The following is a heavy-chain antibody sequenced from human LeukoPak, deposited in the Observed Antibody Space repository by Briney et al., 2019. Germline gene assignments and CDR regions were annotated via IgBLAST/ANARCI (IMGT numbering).Heavy chain of an antibody. CDR2: IYYSGST. J-gene: IGHJ4*02. D-gene: IGHD3-22*01. Sequence: SETLSLTCTVSGGSISSYYWSWIRQPPGKGLEWVGYIYYSGSTNYNPSLKSRVTISVDTSKNQFSLKLSSVTAADTAVYYCARGPDYYDSSGYYFDYWGQGTLVTVSS. CDR1: GGSISSYY. V-gene: IGHV4-59*01. CDR3: ARGPDYYDSSGYYFDY.